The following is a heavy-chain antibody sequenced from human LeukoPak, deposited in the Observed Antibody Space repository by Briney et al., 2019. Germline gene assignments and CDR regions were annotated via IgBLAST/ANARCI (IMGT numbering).Heavy chain of an antibody. CDR3: ARDGGDGYNLDY. D-gene: IGHD5-24*01. CDR1: GFTFSSYG. Sequence: GGSLRLSCAASGFTFSSYGMHWVRQAPGKGLEWVAVIWYDGSRKYYGDSVKGRFTISRDNSKNTLYLQMNSLRAEDTAVYYCARDGGDGYNLDYWGQGTLVTVSS. CDR2: IWYDGSRK. V-gene: IGHV3-33*01. J-gene: IGHJ4*02.